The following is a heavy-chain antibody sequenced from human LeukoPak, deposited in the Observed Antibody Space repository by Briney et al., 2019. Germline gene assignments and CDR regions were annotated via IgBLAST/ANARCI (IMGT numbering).Heavy chain of an antibody. V-gene: IGHV7-4-1*02. CDR2: INTKTGNP. D-gene: IGHD6-13*01. CDR1: GYTFTSYG. CDR3: ARDHYSSWSDMGY. J-gene: IGHJ4*02. Sequence: GASVKVSCKASGYTFTSYGISWVRQAPGQGLEWMGWINTKTGNPTYAQGFTGRFVFSLDTSLSTAYLQINSLKAEDTAMYYCARDHYSSWSDMGYWGQGTLVTVSS.